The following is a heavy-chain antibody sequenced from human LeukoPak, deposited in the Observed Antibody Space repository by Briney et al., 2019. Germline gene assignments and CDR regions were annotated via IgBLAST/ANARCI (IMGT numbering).Heavy chain of an antibody. CDR3: ARSDRGRLCDY. J-gene: IGHJ4*02. V-gene: IGHV1-2*02. Sequence: ASVKDSFKASGYTFTGYDVHWVRQAPGQGLEWMGWINPSSGGTYYAQKFQGRVTMTRDTSISTAYLQLSRLRSDDTAVYYCARSDRGRLCDYWGQRTLVTVSS. D-gene: IGHD6-19*01. CDR2: INPSSGGT. CDR1: GYTFTGYD.